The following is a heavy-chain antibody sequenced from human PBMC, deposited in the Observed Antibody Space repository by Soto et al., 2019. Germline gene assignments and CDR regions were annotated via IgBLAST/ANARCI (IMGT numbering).Heavy chain of an antibody. CDR3: TNGRYYGSGSYDYFDY. V-gene: IGHV3-30*18. Sequence: PGGSLRLSCAASGFTFSTYGMHWVRQAPGKGLEWVAVISYDGSNKYYADSVKGRFTISRDNSKNTLYLQMNSLRAEDTAVYYCTNGRYYGSGSYDYFDYWGQGTLVTVSS. J-gene: IGHJ4*02. CDR1: GFTFSTYG. D-gene: IGHD3-10*01. CDR2: ISYDGSNK.